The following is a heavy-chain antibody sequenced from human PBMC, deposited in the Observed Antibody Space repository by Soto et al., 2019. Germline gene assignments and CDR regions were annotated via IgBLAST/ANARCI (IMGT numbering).Heavy chain of an antibody. V-gene: IGHV1-58*02. CDR3: AAGTGVADYYYYMDV. Sequence: EASVTVSCKASGFTFNSSAMQWVRQDRGQRLEWIGWIVVGSGNTNYAQKFQERVTITRDMSTSTAYMELSSLRSEDTAVYYCAAGTGVADYYYYMDVWGKGTTVTVSS. J-gene: IGHJ6*03. CDR1: GFTFNSSA. CDR2: IVVGSGNT. D-gene: IGHD3-3*01.